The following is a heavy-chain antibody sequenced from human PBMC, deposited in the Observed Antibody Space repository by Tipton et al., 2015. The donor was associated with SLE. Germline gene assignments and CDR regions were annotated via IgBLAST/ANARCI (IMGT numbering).Heavy chain of an antibody. Sequence: TPSLTCAVYGGSFSGYYWSWIRQPPGKGLEWIGEINHSGSTNYNPSLKSRVTISVDTSKNQFSLKLSSVTAADTAVYYCARGHRIAVAPDYWGQGTLVTVSS. D-gene: IGHD6-19*01. CDR1: GGSFSGYY. CDR2: INHSGST. J-gene: IGHJ4*02. CDR3: ARGHRIAVAPDY. V-gene: IGHV4-34*01.